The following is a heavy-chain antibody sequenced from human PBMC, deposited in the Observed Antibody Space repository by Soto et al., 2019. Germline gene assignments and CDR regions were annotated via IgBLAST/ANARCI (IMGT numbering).Heavy chain of an antibody. CDR1: GGSISNYY. CDR2: IYSSGTT. CDR3: ARARTPYYYDNTGYFLFDS. D-gene: IGHD3-22*01. Sequence: PSETLSLTCTVSGGSISNYYWSWIRQPPGKGLEWIGYIYSSGTTNYNPSLRSRVTISVDTSKSQFSLKLSSVTAADTAVYYCARARTPYYYDNTGYFLFDSWGQGTLVT. J-gene: IGHJ4*02. V-gene: IGHV4-59*01.